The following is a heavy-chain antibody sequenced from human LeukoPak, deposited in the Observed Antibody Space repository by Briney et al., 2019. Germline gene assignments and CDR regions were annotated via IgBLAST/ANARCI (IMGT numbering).Heavy chain of an antibody. D-gene: IGHD4-17*01. V-gene: IGHV4-59*01. J-gene: IGHJ4*02. CDR3: ARAGSYRLTTTL. CDR1: GGSIRPYY. Sequence: SETLSLTCTVSGGSIRPYYWSWIRQPPGKGLEWIGYISYSGSTSFNPSLKSRVTISVDTSTNQFSLALSSVTAADTAVYYCARAGSYRLTTTLWGQGTLVTVSS. CDR2: ISYSGST.